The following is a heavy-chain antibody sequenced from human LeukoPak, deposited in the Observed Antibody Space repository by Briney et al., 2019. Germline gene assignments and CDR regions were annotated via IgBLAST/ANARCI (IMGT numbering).Heavy chain of an antibody. J-gene: IGHJ4*02. CDR2: VYYSGSP. CDR1: GDSISSSRYY. Sequence: PSETLSLTCTVSGDSISSSRYYWGWIRQPPGKGLEWIGSVYYSGSPYYNPSLKGQVTISVDTSKNQFALKLSSVTAADTAVYYCAGHLESGTYYAPFDYWGQGTLVTVSS. D-gene: IGHD3-10*01. CDR3: AGHLESGTYYAPFDY. V-gene: IGHV4-39*01.